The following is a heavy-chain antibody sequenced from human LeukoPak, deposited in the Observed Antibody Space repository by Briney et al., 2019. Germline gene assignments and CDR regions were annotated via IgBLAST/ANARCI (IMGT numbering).Heavy chain of an antibody. D-gene: IGHD3-9*01. CDR3: ARDKVGRYFDLIQYYFDY. CDR1: GFTFSSYA. CDR2: ISYDGSNK. V-gene: IGHV3-30-3*01. J-gene: IGHJ4*02. Sequence: GGSLRLSCAASGFTFSSYAMHWVRQAPGKGLEWVAVISYDGSNKYYADSVKGRFTISRDNSKNTLYPQMNSLRAEDTAVYYCARDKVGRYFDLIQYYFDYWGQGTLVTVSS.